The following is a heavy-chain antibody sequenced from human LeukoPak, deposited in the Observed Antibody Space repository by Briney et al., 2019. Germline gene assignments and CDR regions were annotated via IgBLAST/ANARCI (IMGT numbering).Heavy chain of an antibody. CDR2: IKQDGSEK. Sequence: GGSLRLSCAASGFSFSGYWMSWVRQAPGKGLEWVANIKQDGSEKYYLDSVKGRFTISRDNAKNSLYLQMNSLRAEDTAVYYCARVGQYSGSLDAFDIWGQGTMVTVSS. V-gene: IGHV3-7*01. D-gene: IGHD1-26*01. CDR3: ARVGQYSGSLDAFDI. CDR1: GFSFSGYW. J-gene: IGHJ3*02.